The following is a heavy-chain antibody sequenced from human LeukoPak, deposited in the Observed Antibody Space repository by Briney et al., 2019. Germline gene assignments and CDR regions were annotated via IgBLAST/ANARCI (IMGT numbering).Heavy chain of an antibody. CDR2: TSSSDAGT. V-gene: IGHV3-23*01. CDR3: AKAPVTSCRGAYCYPFDY. CDR1: GFTLSIYA. Sequence: GGSLRLSCAASGFTLSIYAMSWVRQAPGKGLEWVSATSSSDAGTYYADSVRGRFTISRDNSKNTLYLQMNSLRAEDAAVYYCAKAPVTSCRGAYCYPFDYWGQGTLVTVSS. D-gene: IGHD2-21*01. J-gene: IGHJ4*02.